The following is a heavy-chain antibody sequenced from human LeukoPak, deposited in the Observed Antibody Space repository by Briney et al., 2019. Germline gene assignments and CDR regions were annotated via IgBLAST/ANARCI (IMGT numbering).Heavy chain of an antibody. J-gene: IGHJ6*03. V-gene: IGHV3-21*01. CDR1: GFTFSSYN. CDR3: AGLRRAYYYYMDV. Sequence: GGSLRLSCAASGFTFSSYNMNWVRQAPGKGLEWVSSISSSSSYIYYADSVKGRFTISRDNARNSLFLQMSSLRAEDTAVYFCAGLRRAYYYYMDVWGKGTTVTVSS. CDR2: ISSSSSYI.